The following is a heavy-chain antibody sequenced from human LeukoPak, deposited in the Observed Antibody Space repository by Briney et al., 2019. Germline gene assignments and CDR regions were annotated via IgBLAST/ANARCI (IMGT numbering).Heavy chain of an antibody. CDR1: GFTFSSYA. Sequence: GGSLRLSCAASGFTFSSYAMHWVRQAPGKGLEWVAVISYDGSNKYYADSVKGRFTISRDNSKNTLYLQMNSLRSEDTAVYYCARETSGSYYDFFDYWGQGTLVTVSS. J-gene: IGHJ4*02. CDR3: ARETSGSYYDFFDY. CDR2: ISYDGSNK. V-gene: IGHV3-30-3*01. D-gene: IGHD1-26*01.